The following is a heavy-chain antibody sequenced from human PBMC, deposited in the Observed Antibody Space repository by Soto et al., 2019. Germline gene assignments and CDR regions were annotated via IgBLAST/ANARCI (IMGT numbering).Heavy chain of an antibody. CDR3: ARGNRGDIVVVVHDTTFDY. Sequence: QVQLVESGGGVVQPGRSLRLSCAASGFTFSSYAMHWVRQAPGKGLEWVAVISYDGSNKYYADSVKGRFTISRDNSKNTLYVQMNSLRAEDTAVYYCARGNRGDIVVVVHDTTFDYWGQGTLVTVSS. CDR1: GFTFSSYA. D-gene: IGHD2-15*01. CDR2: ISYDGSNK. V-gene: IGHV3-30-3*01. J-gene: IGHJ4*02.